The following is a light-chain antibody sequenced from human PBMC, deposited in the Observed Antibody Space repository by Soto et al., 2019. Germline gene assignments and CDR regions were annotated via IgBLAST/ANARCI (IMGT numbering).Light chain of an antibody. Sequence: QSALTQPPSASGSPGQSVTISCTGTSSDVGGYDYVSWYQQHPGKAPKLMIYEVTIRPSGVSDRFSGSKSGNTASLTVSGLQAEDEADYYCSSYTGGKPSCVFGTGTKLTVL. J-gene: IGLJ1*01. CDR3: SSYTGGKPSCV. CDR2: EVT. CDR1: SSDVGGYDY. V-gene: IGLV2-8*01.